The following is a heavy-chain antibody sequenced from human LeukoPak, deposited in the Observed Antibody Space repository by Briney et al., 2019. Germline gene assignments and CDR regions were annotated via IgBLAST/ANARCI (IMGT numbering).Heavy chain of an antibody. V-gene: IGHV1-24*01. J-gene: IGHJ4*02. CDR1: GYTLTELS. Sequence: ASVKVSCKVSGYTLTELSMHWVRQAPGKGLEWMGGFDPEDGETIYAQKFQGRVTMTEDTSTDTAYMELSSLRSEDTAVYYCATYIVGKQLVPRPFDYWGQGTLVTVSS. D-gene: IGHD6-6*01. CDR3: ATYIVGKQLVPRPFDY. CDR2: FDPEDGET.